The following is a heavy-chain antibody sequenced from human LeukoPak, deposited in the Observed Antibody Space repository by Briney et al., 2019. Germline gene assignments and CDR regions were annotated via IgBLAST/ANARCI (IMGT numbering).Heavy chain of an antibody. Sequence: SETLSLTCAVYGGSFSGYYWSWIRQPPGKALEWIGNIFYSGSTNYNPSLKSRVTISVDTSKNQFSLKLSSVTAADTAVYYCARENYVSLELDYWGQGTLVTVSS. CDR2: IFYSGST. D-gene: IGHD1-1*01. CDR1: GGSFSGYY. J-gene: IGHJ4*02. CDR3: ARENYVSLELDY. V-gene: IGHV4-59*01.